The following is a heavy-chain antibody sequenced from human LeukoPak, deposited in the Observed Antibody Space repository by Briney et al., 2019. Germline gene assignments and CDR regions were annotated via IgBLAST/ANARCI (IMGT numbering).Heavy chain of an antibody. CDR1: GFTFSSYE. D-gene: IGHD3-9*01. V-gene: IGHV3-48*03. CDR3: ARGHYAILTGTDY. Sequence: PGGSLRLSCAASGFTFSSYEMNWVRQAPGKWLEWVSYISSSGSTIYYADSVKGRFTISRDNAKNSLYLQMNSLRAEDTAVYYCARGHYAILTGTDYWGLGTLVTVSS. CDR2: ISSSGSTI. J-gene: IGHJ4*02.